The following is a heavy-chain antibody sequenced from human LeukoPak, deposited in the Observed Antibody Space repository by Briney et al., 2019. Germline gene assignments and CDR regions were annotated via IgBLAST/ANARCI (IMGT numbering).Heavy chain of an antibody. Sequence: SGPALVKPTQTLTLTCTFSGFSLSTSGMCVSWIRQPPGKALEWLALIDWDDDKYYSTSLKTRLTISKDTSKNQVVLTMTDMDPVDTATHYCARSTTGTTVFDYWGQGTLVTVSS. CDR1: GFSLSTSGMC. D-gene: IGHD1-1*01. CDR2: IDWDDDK. V-gene: IGHV2-70*01. CDR3: ARSTTGTTVFDY. J-gene: IGHJ4*02.